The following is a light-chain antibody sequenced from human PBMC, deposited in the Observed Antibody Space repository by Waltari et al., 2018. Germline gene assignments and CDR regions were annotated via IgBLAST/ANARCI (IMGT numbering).Light chain of an antibody. CDR1: QSVSSK. J-gene: IGKJ4*01. V-gene: IGKV3-15*01. CDR3: QHYNNLPLT. CDR2: GAS. Sequence: EIVMTQSPGTLSLSPGERATLSCRASQSVSSKLAWYQQRPGQAPRLLIYGASTRATGIPARFTGSGSGTEFTLTISSLQSEDFAVYFCQHYNNLPLTFGGGTKVEI.